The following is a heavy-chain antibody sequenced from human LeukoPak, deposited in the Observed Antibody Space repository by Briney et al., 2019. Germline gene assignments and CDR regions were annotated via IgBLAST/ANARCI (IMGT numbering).Heavy chain of an antibody. CDR1: GYSISSGYY. CDR2: IYHSGST. CDR3: ASIIVGGSGSYYEYGNDY. J-gene: IGHJ4*02. V-gene: IGHV4-38-2*02. Sequence: SETLSLTCTVSGYSISSGYYWGWIRQPPGKGLEWIGSIYHSGSTHYNPSLKSRVTISVDTSKNQFSLKLSSVTAADTAVYYCASIIVGGSGSYYEYGNDYWGQGTLVTVSS. D-gene: IGHD3-10*01.